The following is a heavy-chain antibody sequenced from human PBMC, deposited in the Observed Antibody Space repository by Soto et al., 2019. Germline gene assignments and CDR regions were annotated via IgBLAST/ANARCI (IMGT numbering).Heavy chain of an antibody. CDR1: GFTFSSYA. CDR2: ISYDGSNK. J-gene: IGHJ4*02. V-gene: IGHV3-30-3*01. Sequence: QVQLVESGGGVVQPGRSLRLSCAASGFTFSSYAMHWVRQAQGKGLEWVAVISYDGSNKYYADSVKGRFTISRDNSKNTLYLQMNSLRAEDTAVYYCASVSDSSGYYYWGQGTLVTVSS. D-gene: IGHD3-22*01. CDR3: ASVSDSSGYYY.